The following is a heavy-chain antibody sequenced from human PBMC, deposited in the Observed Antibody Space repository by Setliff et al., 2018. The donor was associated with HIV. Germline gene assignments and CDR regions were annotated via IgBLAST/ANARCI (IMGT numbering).Heavy chain of an antibody. J-gene: IGHJ5*02. D-gene: IGHD6-19*01. CDR2: INHSGST. V-gene: IGHV4-34*01. CDR1: GGSFNGYY. CDR3: ARDRSSGWSKDWFDT. Sequence: PSETLSLTCAVYGGSFNGYYWSWIRQPPGKGLEWIGEINHSGSTYYNPSLRSRVTISVDTSKNQFSLRLTSVTAADTAMYHCARDRSSGWSKDWFDTWGQGILVTVS.